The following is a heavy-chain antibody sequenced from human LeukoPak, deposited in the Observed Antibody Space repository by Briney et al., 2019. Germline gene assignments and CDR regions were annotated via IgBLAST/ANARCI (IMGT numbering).Heavy chain of an antibody. V-gene: IGHV3-30*04. J-gene: IGHJ3*02. Sequence: PGGSLRLSCAASGFTFSTYSMYWVRQSPGKGLEWVALISYDGSNEYYADSVKGRFTISRDNSKNTLYMRMNSLRAEDSAVYYCARPALEWLLYDAFDIWGQGTMVTVSS. CDR3: ARPALEWLLYDAFDI. CDR1: GFTFSTYS. D-gene: IGHD3-3*01. CDR2: ISYDGSNE.